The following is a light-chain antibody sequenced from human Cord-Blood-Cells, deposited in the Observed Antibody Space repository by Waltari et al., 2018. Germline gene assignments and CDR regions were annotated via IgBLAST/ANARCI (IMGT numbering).Light chain of an antibody. CDR1: SSDVGSYNL. V-gene: IGLV2-23*02. CDR2: EVI. J-gene: IGLJ2*01. Sequence: QSALTQPASVSGYPGQSITISCTGTSSDVGSYNLVSGYQQHPGNAPKLMIYEVIKRPSGVSNRFSGSKSGNTAALTISGLQAEDEADYYCCSYAGSSTLVFGGGTKLTVL. CDR3: CSYAGSSTLV.